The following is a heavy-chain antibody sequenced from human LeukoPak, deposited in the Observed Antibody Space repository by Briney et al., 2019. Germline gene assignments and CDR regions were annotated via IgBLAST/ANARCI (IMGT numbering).Heavy chain of an antibody. CDR2: INPNSGGT. CDR1: GYTFTDYY. V-gene: IGHV1-2*02. CDR3: AREGYYDNSGYYPLDY. D-gene: IGHD3-22*01. J-gene: IGHJ4*02. Sequence: ASVKVSCEASGYTFTDYYMHWVRQAPGQGLEWMGWINPNSGGTNYAQKFKGRVTMTRDTSISTAYMELSRLRSDDTAVYYCAREGYYDNSGYYPLDYWGQGTLVTVSS.